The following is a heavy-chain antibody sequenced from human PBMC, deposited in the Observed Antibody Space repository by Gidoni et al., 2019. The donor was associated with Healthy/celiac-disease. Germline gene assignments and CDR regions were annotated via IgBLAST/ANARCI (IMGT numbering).Heavy chain of an antibody. Sequence: EVQLVESGGGLVQPGGSLRLSCAASGFPFSSYEMNWVRQAPGKGLEWVSYISSSGSTIYDADSVKGRFTISRDNAKNSLYLQMNSLRAEDTAVYYCARDTPRVDTAMASSYYYYYGMDVWGQGTTVTVSS. J-gene: IGHJ6*02. D-gene: IGHD5-18*01. CDR3: ARDTPRVDTAMASSYYYYYGMDV. CDR2: ISSSGSTI. CDR1: GFPFSSYE. V-gene: IGHV3-48*03.